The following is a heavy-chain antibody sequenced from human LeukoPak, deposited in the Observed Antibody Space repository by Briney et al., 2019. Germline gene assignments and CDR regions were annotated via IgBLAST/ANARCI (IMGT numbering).Heavy chain of an antibody. Sequence: SVKVSCKASGGTFSNYAISWVRQAPGQGLEWMGGILPIFDTGNYAKKFQGRVTVTADASTSTAYMELSSLRSEDTAVYYCARSNYGGHSGVWFDPWGQGTLVTVSS. J-gene: IGHJ5*02. D-gene: IGHD4-23*01. V-gene: IGHV1-69*13. CDR2: ILPIFDTG. CDR3: ARSNYGGHSGVWFDP. CDR1: GGTFSNYA.